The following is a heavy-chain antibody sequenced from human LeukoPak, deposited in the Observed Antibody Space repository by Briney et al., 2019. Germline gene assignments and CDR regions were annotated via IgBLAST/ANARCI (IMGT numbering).Heavy chain of an antibody. CDR1: GGSISSYY. V-gene: IGHV4-39*07. D-gene: IGHD3-22*01. CDR2: IYYSGST. J-gene: IGHJ4*02. CDR3: ARNYYDSSGYYSHYFDY. Sequence: SETLSLTCTVSGGSISSYYWSWIRQPPGKGLEWIGRIYYSGSTYYNPSLKSRVTISVDTSKNQFSLKLSSVTAADTAVYYCARNYYDSSGYYSHYFDYWGQGTLVTVSS.